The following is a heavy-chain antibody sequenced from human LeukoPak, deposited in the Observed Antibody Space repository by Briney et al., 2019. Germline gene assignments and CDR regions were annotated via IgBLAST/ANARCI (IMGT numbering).Heavy chain of an antibody. V-gene: IGHV5-51*01. Sequence: GESLKVSCKGSGYSFTSFWIGWVRQMPGKGLEYMGIIYPGDSDTRYSPPFQGQVTISVDKSISTAYLQWSSLKASDTAMYYCATDYYDSGSHFDYWGQGTLVTVPS. D-gene: IGHD3-22*01. J-gene: IGHJ4*02. CDR2: IYPGDSDT. CDR3: ATDYYDSGSHFDY. CDR1: GYSFTSFW.